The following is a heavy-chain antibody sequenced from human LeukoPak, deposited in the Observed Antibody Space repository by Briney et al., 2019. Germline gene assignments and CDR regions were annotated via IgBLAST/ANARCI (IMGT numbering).Heavy chain of an antibody. Sequence: SVKVSCKASGGTFSSYAISWVRQAPGQGLEWMGGIIPIFGTANYAQKFQGRVTITTDESTSTAYMELSSLRSEDTAVYYCARHYYDRSAFDICGQGTMVTVSS. D-gene: IGHD3-22*01. J-gene: IGHJ3*02. CDR1: GGTFSSYA. V-gene: IGHV1-69*05. CDR2: IIPIFGTA. CDR3: ARHYYDRSAFDI.